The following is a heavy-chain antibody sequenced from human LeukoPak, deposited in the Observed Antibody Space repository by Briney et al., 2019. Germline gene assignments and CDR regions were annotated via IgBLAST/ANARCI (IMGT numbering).Heavy chain of an antibody. CDR3: ANGWFHYYHGMDV. CDR2: ISHDGSNK. V-gene: IGHV3-30*18. D-gene: IGHD3-10*01. J-gene: IGHJ6*02. CDR1: GVTFSSYG. Sequence: PGGSLRLSCAASGVTFSSYGMHWVRQAPGKGLEWVAVISHDGSNKYYADSVKGRYTISRDNSKNTLYVQMNRLRAEDTAVYYCANGWFHYYHGMDVWGQGTTVTVSS.